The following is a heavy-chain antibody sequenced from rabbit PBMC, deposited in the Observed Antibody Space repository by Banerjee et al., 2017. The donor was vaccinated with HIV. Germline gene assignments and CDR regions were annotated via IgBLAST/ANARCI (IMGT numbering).Heavy chain of an antibody. Sequence: QEQLQESGGGLFQPEGSLTLTCKASGFSLSNAYVMCWVRQAPGKGLEWIGCINTGSGSAWYANWAKGRFTITRSTNLNTVTLQLNSLTAADTATFFCARRTSSAAYYDLWGPGTLVTVS. CDR1: GFSLSNAYV. D-gene: IGHD1-1*01. CDR2: INTGSGSA. J-gene: IGHJ4*01. V-gene: IGHV1S43*01. CDR3: ARRTSSAAYYDL.